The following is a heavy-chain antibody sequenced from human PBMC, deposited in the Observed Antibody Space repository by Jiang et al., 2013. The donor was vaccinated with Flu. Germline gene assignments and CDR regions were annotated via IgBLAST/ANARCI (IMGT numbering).Heavy chain of an antibody. V-gene: IGHV2-5*02. Sequence: KPTQTLTLTCTISGFSLSTSGVGVGWIRQPPGEALEWLALIYWDDDERSSPSLKSRLTITKDTSKNQVVLTLTNMDPVDTATYYCARSRSGYEMFDYWGQGTLVTVSS. CDR3: ARSRSGYEMFDY. D-gene: IGHD5-12*01. CDR1: GFSLSTSGVG. CDR2: IYWDDDE. J-gene: IGHJ4*02.